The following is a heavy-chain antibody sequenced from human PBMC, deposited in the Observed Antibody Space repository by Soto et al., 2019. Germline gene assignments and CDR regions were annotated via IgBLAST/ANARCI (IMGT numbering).Heavy chain of an antibody. V-gene: IGHV3-74*01. CDR2: IKSDGSGT. CDR3: ANGNRSGWYYLAY. D-gene: IGHD6-19*01. J-gene: IGHJ4*02. Sequence: KGPMWVSRIKSDGSGTYYADSVKGRFTISRDNAKNTLYLQMNSLKPEDTAVYYCANGNRSGWYYLAYWGQGTLVPVSS.